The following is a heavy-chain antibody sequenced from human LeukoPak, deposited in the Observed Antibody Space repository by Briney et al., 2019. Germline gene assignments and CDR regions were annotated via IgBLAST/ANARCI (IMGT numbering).Heavy chain of an antibody. CDR1: GYTFSDYY. CDR2: ISSSSSYT. Sequence: GGSLRLSCAASGYTFSDYYMSGIRQAPGKGLEWVSYISSSSSYTNYADSVKGRFTISRDNAKNSLYLQMNSLRAEDTAVYYCARVRYCSSTSCEGPYYFDYWGQGTLVTVSS. V-gene: IGHV3-11*06. J-gene: IGHJ4*02. D-gene: IGHD2-2*01. CDR3: ARVRYCSSTSCEGPYYFDY.